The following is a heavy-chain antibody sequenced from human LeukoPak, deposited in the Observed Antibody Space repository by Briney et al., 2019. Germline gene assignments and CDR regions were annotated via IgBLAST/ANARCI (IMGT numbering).Heavy chain of an antibody. J-gene: IGHJ3*02. Sequence: PSETLSLTCTVSGGSISSYYWSWIRQPPGKGLEWIGYIYYSGSTNYNPSLKSRVTISVDTSKNQFSLKLSSVTAADTAVYYCARYVVSDAFDIWGQGTMVTVSS. D-gene: IGHD2-8*01. CDR1: GGSISSYY. V-gene: IGHV4-59*01. CDR3: ARYVVSDAFDI. CDR2: IYYSGST.